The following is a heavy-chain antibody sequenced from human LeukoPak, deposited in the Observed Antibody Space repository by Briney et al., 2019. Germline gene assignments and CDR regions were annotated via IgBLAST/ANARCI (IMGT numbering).Heavy chain of an antibody. J-gene: IGHJ4*02. CDR3: ARVRVNHFGSGSFDMN. CDR2: IKQDGSEK. Sequence: GGSLRLSCVVSGFTFSSYGMSWVRQAPGKGLEWVANIKQDGSEKYYVDSVKGRFTISRDNAKNMVYLQMNSLRAEDTAVYYCARVRVNHFGSGSFDMNWGQGALVTVSS. V-gene: IGHV3-7*01. CDR1: GFTFSSYG. D-gene: IGHD3-10*01.